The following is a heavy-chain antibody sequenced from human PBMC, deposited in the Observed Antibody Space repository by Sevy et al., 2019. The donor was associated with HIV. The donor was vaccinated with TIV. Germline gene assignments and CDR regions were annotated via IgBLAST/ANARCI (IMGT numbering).Heavy chain of an antibody. V-gene: IGHV3-33*01. D-gene: IGHD2-2*02. Sequence: GESLKISCAASGFTFSSYGMHWVRQAPGKGLEWVAVIWYDGSNKYYADSVKGRFTISRDNSKNTLYLQMNSLRAEDTAVYYCAGCPSCHRYYYYGMDVWGQGTTVTVSS. CDR3: AGCPSCHRYYYYGMDV. CDR1: GFTFSSYG. CDR2: IWYDGSNK. J-gene: IGHJ6*02.